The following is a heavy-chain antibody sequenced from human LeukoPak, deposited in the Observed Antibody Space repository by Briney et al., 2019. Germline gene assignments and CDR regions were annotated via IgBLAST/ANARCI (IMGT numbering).Heavy chain of an antibody. CDR2: ISYDGSNK. CDR1: GFTFSSYA. J-gene: IGHJ4*02. CDR3: ARGPVYYYDSSGYLDY. V-gene: IGHV3-30*04. D-gene: IGHD3-22*01. Sequence: GGSLRLSCAASGFTFSSYAMHWVRQAPGKGLEWVAVISYDGSNKYYADSVKGRFTISRDNSKNTLYLQMNSLRAEDTAVYYCARGPVYYYDSSGYLDYWGQGTLVTVSS.